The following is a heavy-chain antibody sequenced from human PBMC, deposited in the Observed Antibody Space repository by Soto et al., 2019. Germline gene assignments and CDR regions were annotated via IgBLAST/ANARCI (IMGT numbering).Heavy chain of an antibody. D-gene: IGHD3-16*01. J-gene: IGHJ4*02. V-gene: IGHV4-38-2*02. CDR1: NYSISSGYY. CDR3: ARVAFGPIDY. Sequence: PSETLSLTCTVSNYSISSGYYWGWIRQSPGEGLEWIVSMYHSGTTYYNPSLKSRVTISIDTSKSQFSLKLTSVTSADTTVYFCARVAFGPIDYWGQGTLVTVSS. CDR2: MYHSGTT.